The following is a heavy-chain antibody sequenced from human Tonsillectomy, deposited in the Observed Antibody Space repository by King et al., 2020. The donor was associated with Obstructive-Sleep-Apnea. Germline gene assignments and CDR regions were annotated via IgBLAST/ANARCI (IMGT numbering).Heavy chain of an antibody. D-gene: IGHD6-13*01. CDR1: GFTFSSCD. V-gene: IGHV3-23*04. CDR2: ISGSGSRT. J-gene: IGHJ5*02. CDR3: AKDLSAGIAADWFDH. Sequence: QLVQSGGKLVQPGASLRLSCAASGFTFSSCDMTWVRQVPGKGLQWVSSISGSGSRTWYADSVKGRFTISRDNSKNTMFLQMNSLRVEDTALYYCAKDLSAGIAADWFDHWGQGTLVTVSS.